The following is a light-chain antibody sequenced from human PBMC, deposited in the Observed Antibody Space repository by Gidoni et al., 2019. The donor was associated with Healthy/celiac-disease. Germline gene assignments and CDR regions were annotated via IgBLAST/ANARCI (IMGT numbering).Light chain of an antibody. V-gene: IGKV1-12*01. CDR3: QQANSFPPT. CDR1: QGISSW. CDR2: AAS. J-gene: IGKJ2*01. Sequence: DIQMTQSPSSVSASVGDRVTITCRASQGISSWLALYQQKPGKAPKLLIYAASSLQSWVPSRFSGSGSGTDFTLTISSLQPEDFATYYCQQANSFPPTFGQGTKLEIK.